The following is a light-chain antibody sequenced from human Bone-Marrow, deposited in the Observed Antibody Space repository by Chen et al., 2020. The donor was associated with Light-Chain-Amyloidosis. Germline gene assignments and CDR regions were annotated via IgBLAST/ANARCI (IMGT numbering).Light chain of an antibody. Sequence: DIQMTQSPSTLSAVVGDRVTITCRASQSINSRLAWYQQKPVKAPELLIYAASTLASGVPSRFSGSGSGTEFTLTISSLQPDDFATYYCQQYNDYPVTFGLGTKLEIK. CDR2: AAS. V-gene: IGKV1-5*03. CDR3: QQYNDYPVT. CDR1: QSINSR. J-gene: IGKJ2*01.